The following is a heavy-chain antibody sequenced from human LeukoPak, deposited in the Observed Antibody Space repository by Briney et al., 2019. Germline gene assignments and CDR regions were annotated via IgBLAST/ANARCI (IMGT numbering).Heavy chain of an antibody. CDR3: ARAGRNWFDP. J-gene: IGHJ5*02. V-gene: IGHV4-30-4*01. CDR1: GGSISSGDYY. D-gene: IGHD6-19*01. CDR2: IYHSGSS. Sequence: PSQTLSLTCTVSGGSISSGDYYWSWIRQPPGKGLEWIGYIYHSGSSYYSPSLKSRVTISVDTSKNQFSLKMNSVTAADTAVYYCARAGRNWFDPWGQGTLVTVSS.